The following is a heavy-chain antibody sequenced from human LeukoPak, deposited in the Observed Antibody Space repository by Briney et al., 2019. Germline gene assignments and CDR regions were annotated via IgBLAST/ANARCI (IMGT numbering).Heavy chain of an antibody. D-gene: IGHD3-3*01. CDR2: INHSGSS. J-gene: IGHJ4*02. Sequence: SETLSLTCAVYGGSFSGYYWSWIRQPPGKGLEWIGEINHSGSSNYNPSLKSRVTISVDTSKNQFSLKLSSVTAADTAVYYCAGLGYYDFWSGSNRALDYWGQGTLVTVSS. CDR3: AGLGYYDFWSGSNRALDY. CDR1: GGSFSGYY. V-gene: IGHV4-34*01.